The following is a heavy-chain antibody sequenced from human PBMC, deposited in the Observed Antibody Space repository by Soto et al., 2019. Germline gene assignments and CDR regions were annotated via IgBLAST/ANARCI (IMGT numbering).Heavy chain of an antibody. CDR2: IIPIFGTA. CDR1: VGTFSSYA. Sequence: QVQLVQSGAEVKKPGSSVKVSCKASVGTFSSYAISWVRQAPGQGLEWMGGIIPIFGTANYAQKFEGRVTIPADESTSTAYMELSSLRSQDTAVYYCARVREGYCSGGSCYPYGMDVWGQGTTVTVSS. CDR3: ARVREGYCSGGSCYPYGMDV. D-gene: IGHD2-15*01. J-gene: IGHJ6*02. V-gene: IGHV1-69*01.